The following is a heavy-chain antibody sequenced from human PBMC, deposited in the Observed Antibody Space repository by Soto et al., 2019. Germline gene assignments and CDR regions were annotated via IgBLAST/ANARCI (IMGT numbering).Heavy chain of an antibody. CDR2: ISAYNGNT. CDR1: GYTFTSYG. Sequence: ASVKVSCKASGYTFTSYGISWVRQAPGQGLEWMGWISAYNGNTNYAQKLQGRVTMTTDTSTSTAYMELRSLRSDDTAVYYCARADDILPGYSHAFDIWGQGTMVTVSS. CDR3: ARADDILPGYSHAFDI. D-gene: IGHD3-9*01. J-gene: IGHJ3*02. V-gene: IGHV1-18*01.